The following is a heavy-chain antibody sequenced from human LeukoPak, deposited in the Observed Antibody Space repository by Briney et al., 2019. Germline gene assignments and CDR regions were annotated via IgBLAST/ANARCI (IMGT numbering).Heavy chain of an antibody. CDR1: GFTFSNYA. D-gene: IGHD3-22*01. CDR3: ARAPPYWYDSSGPLGY. V-gene: IGHV3-30*04. Sequence: PGGSLRLSCAASGFTFSNYAMHWVRQAPGKGLEWVAVISDDGSNKYYADSVKGQFTISRDNSRNTLSLQMNSLRAEDTAVYHCARAPPYWYDSSGPLGYWGQGTLVTVSS. CDR2: ISDDGSNK. J-gene: IGHJ4*02.